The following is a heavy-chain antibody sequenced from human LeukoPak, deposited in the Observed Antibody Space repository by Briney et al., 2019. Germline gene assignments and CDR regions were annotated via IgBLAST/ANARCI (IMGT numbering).Heavy chain of an antibody. CDR3: ASSDRNAFDI. J-gene: IGHJ3*02. Sequence: SETLSLTCTVSGGSISSYYWSWIRQPPGKGLEWIGYIYYGGSTNYNPSLKSRVTISVDTSKNQFSLKLSSVTAADTAVYYCASSDRNAFDIWGQGTMVTVSS. V-gene: IGHV4-59*01. CDR2: IYYGGST. CDR1: GGSISSYY.